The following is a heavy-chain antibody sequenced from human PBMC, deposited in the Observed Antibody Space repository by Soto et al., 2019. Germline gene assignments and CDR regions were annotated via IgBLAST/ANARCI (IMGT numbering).Heavy chain of an antibody. J-gene: IGHJ3*01. D-gene: IGHD1-1*01. CDR1: GFTFSSFG. V-gene: IGHV3-33*01. CDR3: ARDRGTLDAFDG. CDR2: IWYDGSNE. Sequence: PGLFMRLSCAASGFTFSSFGVYRVRQAPGKGLEWVAVIWYDGSNEYYADSVKGRFTISRDNSKNTLYLQMNSLRAEYTAVYYCARDRGTLDAFDGCGQGTVVT.